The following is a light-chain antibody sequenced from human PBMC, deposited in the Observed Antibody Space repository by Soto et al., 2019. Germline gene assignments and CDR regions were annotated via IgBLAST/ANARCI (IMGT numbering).Light chain of an antibody. CDR2: ATS. V-gene: IGKV1-39*01. Sequence: DIQLTQSPSSLSASVGDRVTITCRASQIISSYLNWYRHKPGVAPKLLIYATSSLQSGVSSRFSGSGSGTEFTLTISSLQPEDFATYSCQQSYTLPLTFGGGTKVETK. CDR3: QQSYTLPLT. CDR1: QIISSY. J-gene: IGKJ4*02.